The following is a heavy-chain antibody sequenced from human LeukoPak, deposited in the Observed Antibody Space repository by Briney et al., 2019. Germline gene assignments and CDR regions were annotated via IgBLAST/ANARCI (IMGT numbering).Heavy chain of an antibody. Sequence: ASVKVSCKASGYTFTSYAMNWVRQAPGQGLEWMGWINTNTGNPTYAQGFTGRFVFSLDTSVSTAYLQISSLKAEDTAVYYCARGDILTGYYIYADFDYWGQGTLVTVSS. CDR3: ARGDILTGYYIYADFDY. CDR2: INTNTGNP. CDR1: GYTFTSYA. V-gene: IGHV7-4-1*02. J-gene: IGHJ4*02. D-gene: IGHD3-9*01.